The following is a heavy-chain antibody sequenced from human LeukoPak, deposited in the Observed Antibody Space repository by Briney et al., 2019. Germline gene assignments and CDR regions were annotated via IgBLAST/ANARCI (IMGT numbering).Heavy chain of an antibody. CDR3: AKEPLYYFDY. CDR1: GFTFSNCA. V-gene: IGHV3-23*01. Sequence: GGSLRLSCAASGFTFSNCAMTWVRQAPGRGLEWVSTISGGGGRTYYAGSVKGRFTISRDNSKNTLYLQMNSLRAEDTAVYYCAKEPLYYFDYWGQGTLVTVSS. CDR2: ISGGGGRT. J-gene: IGHJ4*02.